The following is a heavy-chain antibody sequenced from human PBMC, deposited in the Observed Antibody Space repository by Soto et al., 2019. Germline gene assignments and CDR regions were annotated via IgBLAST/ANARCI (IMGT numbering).Heavy chain of an antibody. CDR2: ISTTSGNT. CDR1: GYTFSSYS. CDR3: ARDNGYYDF. J-gene: IGHJ4*02. Sequence: QIQMVQSGAEVKQPGASVKISCKTSGYTFSSYSINWVRQAPGQGLEWMAWISTTSGNTHYAERVQGRVTVTLDKSARTAFMEMCGLTSDDTAVYFGARDNGYYDFWGQGTLVTVSS. V-gene: IGHV1-18*01. D-gene: IGHD2-8*01.